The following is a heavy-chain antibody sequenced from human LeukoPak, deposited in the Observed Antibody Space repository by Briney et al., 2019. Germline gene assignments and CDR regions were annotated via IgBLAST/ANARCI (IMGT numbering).Heavy chain of an antibody. J-gene: IGHJ6*03. CDR3: AKTVGYCSGGSCYSSYYYYYYMDV. V-gene: IGHV3-23*01. CDR2: ISGSGGST. CDR1: GFTFSTYA. Sequence: GGSLRLSCAASGFTFSTYAMSWVRQAPGKGLEWVSAISGSGGSTYYADSVKGRFTISRDNSKNTLYLQMNSLRAEDTAVYYCAKTVGYCSGGSCYSSYYYYYYMDVWGKGTTVTVSS. D-gene: IGHD2-15*01.